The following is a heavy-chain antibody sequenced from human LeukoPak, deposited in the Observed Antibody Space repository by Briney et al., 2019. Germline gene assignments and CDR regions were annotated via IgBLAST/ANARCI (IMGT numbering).Heavy chain of an antibody. D-gene: IGHD1-1*01. J-gene: IGHJ4*02. V-gene: IGHV3-21*01. CDR1: GFTFSSYS. Sequence: PGGSLRLSCAPSGFTFSSYSMNWVRQAPGRGLEWVSSLSSSSSYIDYADSVEGRFTTSRDNAKNSLYLQRNSLRAEDTAVYFCASIQLYHGDFDSWGQGTLVTVSS. CDR2: LSSSSSYI. CDR3: ASIQLYHGDFDS.